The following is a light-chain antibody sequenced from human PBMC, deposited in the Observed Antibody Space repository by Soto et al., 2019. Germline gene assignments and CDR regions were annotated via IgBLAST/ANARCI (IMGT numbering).Light chain of an antibody. CDR1: QNIDNY. V-gene: IGKV1-39*01. CDR2: AAS. CDR3: QHSLSTPIYS. J-gene: IGKJ2*03. Sequence: DIQMTQSPSSLSSSVGDRVTITCRASQNIDNYLNWYQQKPGKAPNLLIYAASSLQSGVPSRFAGSGSVSHCTLTISTLQPEDVGTFFCQHSLSTPIYSSGQETKVEIK.